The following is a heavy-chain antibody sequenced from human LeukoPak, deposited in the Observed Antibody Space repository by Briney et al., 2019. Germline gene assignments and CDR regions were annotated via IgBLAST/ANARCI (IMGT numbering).Heavy chain of an antibody. CDR1: GGSISPYY. J-gene: IGHJ2*01. CDR3: ARDRDEGFDL. Sequence: SETLSLTCTVSGGSISPYYWSWIRQPPGKGLEWIGYFFYSGSTNYNPSLKSRVIIAVDTSKNRISLKLSSVTAADTAVYYCARDRDEGFDLWGRGTLVTVSS. V-gene: IGHV4-59*01. D-gene: IGHD3-10*01. CDR2: FFYSGST.